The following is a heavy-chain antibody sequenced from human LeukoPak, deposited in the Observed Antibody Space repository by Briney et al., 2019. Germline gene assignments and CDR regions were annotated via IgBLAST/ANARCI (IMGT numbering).Heavy chain of an antibody. V-gene: IGHV4-39*07. J-gene: IGHJ4*02. D-gene: IGHD4-11*01. CDR1: GGSISSSSYY. CDR2: IYYSGST. Sequence: PSETLSLTCTVSGGSISSSSYYWGWIRQPPGKGLEWIGSIYYSGSTYYNPSLKSRVTISVDTSKNQFSLKLSSVTAADTAVYYCRGGGDSNYRNNYFYYWGQGTLVTVSS. CDR3: RGGGDSNYRNNYFYY.